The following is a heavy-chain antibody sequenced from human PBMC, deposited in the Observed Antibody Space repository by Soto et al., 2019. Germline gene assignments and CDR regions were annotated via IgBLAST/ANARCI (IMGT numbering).Heavy chain of an antibody. J-gene: IGHJ6*04. CDR1: DFTISNAW. Sequence: GGSLRLSCAASDFTISNAWMNWVRQAPGKGLEWVGRIKTKSEGEATDYAAPLKGRFTISRDDSKNTLFLQMNSLKTEDTAVYYCTTGSVEGVWGKGATVTVSS. V-gene: IGHV3-15*07. CDR3: TTGSVEGV. CDR2: IKTKSEGEAT. D-gene: IGHD2-15*01.